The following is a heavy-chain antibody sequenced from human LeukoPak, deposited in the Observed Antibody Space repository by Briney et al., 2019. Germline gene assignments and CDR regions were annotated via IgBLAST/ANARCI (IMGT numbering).Heavy chain of an antibody. CDR1: GYTFTGYY. D-gene: IGHD5-12*01. CDR3: ARELYSGYDSGIFDY. V-gene: IGHV1-69*13. CDR2: IIPIFGTA. Sequence: SVKVSCKASGYTFTGYYMHWVRQAPGQGLEWMGGIIPIFGTANYAQKFQGRVTITADESTSTAYMELSSLRSEDTAVHYCARELYSGYDSGIFDYWGQGTLVTVSS. J-gene: IGHJ4*02.